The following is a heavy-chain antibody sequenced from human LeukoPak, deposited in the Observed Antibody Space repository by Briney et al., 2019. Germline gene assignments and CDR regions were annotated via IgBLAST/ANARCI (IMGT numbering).Heavy chain of an antibody. J-gene: IGHJ5*02. CDR2: INHSGST. CDR1: GGSISSGSYY. CDR3: ARDLYYYGSGSNWFDP. D-gene: IGHD3-10*01. Sequence: PSETLSLTCTVSGGSISSGSYYWSWIRQPPGKGLEWIGEINHSGSTNYNPSLKSRVTISVDTSKNQFSLKLSSVTAADTAVYYCARDLYYYGSGSNWFDPWGQGTLVTVSS. V-gene: IGHV4-39*07.